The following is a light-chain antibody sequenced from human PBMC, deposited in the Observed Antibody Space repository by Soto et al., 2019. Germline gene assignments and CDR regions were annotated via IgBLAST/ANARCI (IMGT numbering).Light chain of an antibody. V-gene: IGKV3-11*01. Sequence: IVLSQSPATLSLSPGEKATFYCRASQSVSRYLAWYQQKPGQAPRLLIYDASNRATGIPARFSGSGSGTDFTLTISSLEPEDFAVYYCQQRSNWPLTFGGGTKVDIK. CDR3: QQRSNWPLT. CDR1: QSVSRY. CDR2: DAS. J-gene: IGKJ4*01.